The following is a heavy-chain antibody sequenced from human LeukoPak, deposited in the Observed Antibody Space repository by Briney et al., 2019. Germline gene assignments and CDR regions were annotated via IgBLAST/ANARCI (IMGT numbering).Heavy chain of an antibody. CDR2: ISSSSSYI. CDR1: GFTFSSYS. J-gene: IGHJ4*02. V-gene: IGHV3-21*01. CDR3: ARDLKVGATLDY. D-gene: IGHD1-26*01. Sequence: GGSLRLSCAASGFTFSSYSMNWVRQAPGKGLEWVSSISSSSSYIYYAESVKGRFTVSRDNAKNSLYLQMNSLRAEDTAVYYCARDLKVGATLDYWGQGTLVTVSS.